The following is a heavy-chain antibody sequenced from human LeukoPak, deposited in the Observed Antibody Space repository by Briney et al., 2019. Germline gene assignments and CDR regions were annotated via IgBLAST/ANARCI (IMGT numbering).Heavy chain of an antibody. V-gene: IGHV3-21*01. Sequence: PGGSLRLSCAASGFTFSTYAMNWVRQAPGKGLEWVSFITSSSGFIYYSDSVKGRFTISRDNAKNSLYLHMNSLRAEDTAVYYCARYGDYFGDYWGQGALVTVSS. CDR3: ARYGDYFGDY. CDR1: GFTFSTYA. J-gene: IGHJ4*02. D-gene: IGHD4-17*01. CDR2: ITSSSGFI.